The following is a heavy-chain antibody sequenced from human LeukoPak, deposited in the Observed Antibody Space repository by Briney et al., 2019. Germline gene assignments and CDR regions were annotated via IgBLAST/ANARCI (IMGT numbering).Heavy chain of an antibody. CDR2: INHSGST. CDR3: ARGSIAAPRRWFDP. CDR1: GGSFSGYY. D-gene: IGHD6-6*01. Sequence: PSETLSLTCAVYGGSFSGYYWSWIRQPPGKGLEWIGEINHSGSTNYNPSLKSRVTISVDTSKNQFSLKLSSVTAADTAVYYCARGSIAAPRRWFDPWGQGTLVTVSS. V-gene: IGHV4-34*01. J-gene: IGHJ5*02.